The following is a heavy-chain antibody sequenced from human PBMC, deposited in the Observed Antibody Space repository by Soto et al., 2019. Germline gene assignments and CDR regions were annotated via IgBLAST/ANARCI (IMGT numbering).Heavy chain of an antibody. CDR2: ISAYNGNT. CDR3: AKGFLTISGTEQEYNWFVP. Sequence: ASVKVYCKASGSTFTSYGISWVRQAPGQGLEWMGWISAYNGNTNYAQKLQGRVTMTTDTSTSTAYMELRSLRSDDTAVYYCAKGFLTISGTEQEYNWFVPWGQGTPETGSS. D-gene: IGHD3-3*01. CDR1: GSTFTSYG. V-gene: IGHV1-18*01. J-gene: IGHJ5*02.